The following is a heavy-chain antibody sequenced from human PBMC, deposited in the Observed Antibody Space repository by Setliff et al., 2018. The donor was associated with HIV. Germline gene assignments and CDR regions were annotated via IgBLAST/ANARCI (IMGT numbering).Heavy chain of an antibody. D-gene: IGHD3-16*02. J-gene: IGHJ3*02. Sequence: GGSLRLSCVASGFTYDDYAMHWVRQVPGKGLEWVSSISSSSYIYYADSVKGRFTISRDNAKNSLYLQMNSLRAEDTAVYYCARDRKRLGELSLRRDAFDIWGQGTMVTV. CDR1: GFTYDDYA. CDR2: ISSSSYI. V-gene: IGHV3-21*01. CDR3: ARDRKRLGELSLRRDAFDI.